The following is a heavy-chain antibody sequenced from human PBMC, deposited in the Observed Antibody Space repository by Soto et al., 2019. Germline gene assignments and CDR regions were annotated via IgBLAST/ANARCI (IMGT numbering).Heavy chain of an antibody. CDR3: ARWSYLNY. CDR2: ISGSDGKT. CDR1: GFSFGSYA. V-gene: IGHV3-23*01. Sequence: GGSLRLSCAASGFSFGSYALSWIRQAPGKGLEWVSTISGSDGKTFYADSVKGRFSISRDTSQSTLYLQMNSLRADDTAMYYCARWSYLNYWGQGTRVTVSS. J-gene: IGHJ1*01. D-gene: IGHD3-10*01.